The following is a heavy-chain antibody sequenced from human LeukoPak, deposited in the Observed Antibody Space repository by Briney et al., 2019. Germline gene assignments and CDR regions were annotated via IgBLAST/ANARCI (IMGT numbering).Heavy chain of an antibody. J-gene: IGHJ4*02. V-gene: IGHV4-39*01. Sequence: SETLSLTCTVSGGSISSSSYYWGWIRQPPGKGLEWIGSIYYSGSTYYNPSLKSRVTISVDTSKNQFSLKLSSVTAADTAVYYCARWEGELFGSGAYYFDYWGQGTLVTVSS. CDR3: ARWEGELFGSGAYYFDY. D-gene: IGHD3-10*01. CDR1: GGSISSSSYY. CDR2: IYYSGST.